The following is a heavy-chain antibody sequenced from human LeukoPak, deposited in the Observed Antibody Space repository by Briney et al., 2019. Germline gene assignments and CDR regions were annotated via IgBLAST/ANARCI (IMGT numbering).Heavy chain of an antibody. V-gene: IGHV3-23*01. D-gene: IGHD6-6*01. J-gene: IGHJ4*02. Sequence: GGSLRLSCAASGFTFSSYAMSWVRQAPGKGLEWVSAISGSGGSTYYADSVKGRFTISRDNSKNTLYLQMSSLRVEDTAVYYCAKGSAAARPYYFDFWGQGTLVTVSS. CDR3: AKGSAAARPYYFDF. CDR1: GFTFSSYA. CDR2: ISGSGGST.